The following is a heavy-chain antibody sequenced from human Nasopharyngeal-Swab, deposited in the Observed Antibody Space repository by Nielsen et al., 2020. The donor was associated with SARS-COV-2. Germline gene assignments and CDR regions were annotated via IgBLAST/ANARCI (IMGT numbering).Heavy chain of an antibody. J-gene: IGHJ6*03. CDR3: VKDWRYEYLSYMDI. V-gene: IGHV3-64D*06. CDR1: GFTFSNFA. Sequence: GGSLRLSCSASGFTFSNFAMHWVRQAPGKGLEFVSAIDNNGGATYYADSVKGRFTISRDNSKSTLYLQLSSLRGDDTAVYYCVKDWRYEYLSYMDIWGKGTTIIISS. CDR2: IDNNGGAT. D-gene: IGHD3-3*01.